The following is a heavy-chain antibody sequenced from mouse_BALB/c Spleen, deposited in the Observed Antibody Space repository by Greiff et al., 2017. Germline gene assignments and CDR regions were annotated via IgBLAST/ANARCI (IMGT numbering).Heavy chain of an antibody. CDR2: IRLKSDNYAT. J-gene: IGHJ4*01. D-gene: IGHD1-1*01. V-gene: IGHV6-6*02. CDR3: TAVVDGDYAMDD. CDR1: GFTFSSYW. Sequence: EVQVVESGGGLVQPGGSMKLSCVASGFTFSSYWMSWVRQSPEKGLEWVAEIRLKSDNYATHYAESVKGKFTISRDDSKSRLYLQMNSLRAEDTGIYYCTAVVDGDYAMDDWGQGTSVTVSS.